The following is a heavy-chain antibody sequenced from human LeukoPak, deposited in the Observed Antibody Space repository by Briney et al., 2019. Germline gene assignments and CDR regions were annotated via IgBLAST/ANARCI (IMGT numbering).Heavy chain of an antibody. J-gene: IGHJ4*02. Sequence: PSETLSLTCTVSGGSIRSYYWSWIRQPPGKGLEWIGYIYYSGNTNYNPSLKSRVTISIDTSKNQFSLKLTSVTAADTAVYYCATAGGPAMDDWGQGTLVTVSS. CDR3: ATAGGPAMDD. D-gene: IGHD2-2*01. V-gene: IGHV4-59*01. CDR1: GGSIRSYY. CDR2: IYYSGNT.